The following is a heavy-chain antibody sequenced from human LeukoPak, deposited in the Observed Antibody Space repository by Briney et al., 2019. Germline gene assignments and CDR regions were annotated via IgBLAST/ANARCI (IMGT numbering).Heavy chain of an antibody. V-gene: IGHV3-7*01. J-gene: IGHJ4*02. D-gene: IGHD7-27*01. CDR1: GFTFSTSW. CDR3: ARDMAKWGST. Sequence: GGSLRLSCAASGFTFSTSWMHWVGQAPGKRLEWVANIKQDGSEKYYVDSVKGRFTISRDNAKNSLYLQMNSLRAEDSAVYYCARDMAKWGSTWGQGTMVTVSS. CDR2: IKQDGSEK.